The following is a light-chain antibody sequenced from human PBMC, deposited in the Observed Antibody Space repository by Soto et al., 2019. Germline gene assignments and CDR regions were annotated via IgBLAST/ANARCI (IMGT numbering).Light chain of an antibody. CDR3: GAWDISLSLWV. J-gene: IGLJ3*02. CDR2: ENN. V-gene: IGLV1-51*02. Sequence: QSVLTQPPSVSAAPGQKVTISCSGSSSNIGNNYVSWYQQLPETAPKLLIYENNTRPSGIPDRFSGSKSGTSATLGITGLQTGEEADYYCGAWDISLSLWVFGGGTKVTVL. CDR1: SSNIGNNY.